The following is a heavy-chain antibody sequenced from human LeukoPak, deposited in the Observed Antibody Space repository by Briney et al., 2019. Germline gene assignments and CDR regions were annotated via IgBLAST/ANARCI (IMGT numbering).Heavy chain of an antibody. CDR3: ASYVDTVRYDAFDV. V-gene: IGHV3-74*01. D-gene: IGHD5-18*01. CDR2: VHPDGKNT. J-gene: IGHJ3*01. CDR1: GFTFSSYW. Sequence: QSGGSLRLSCAASGFTFSSYWMDWVRQVPGKGLEWVSHVHPDGKNTAYAGSVKGRFTISRDNAKNTVYLQMSSLRAEDTAVYYCASYVDTVRYDAFDVWGQGTMVTVSS.